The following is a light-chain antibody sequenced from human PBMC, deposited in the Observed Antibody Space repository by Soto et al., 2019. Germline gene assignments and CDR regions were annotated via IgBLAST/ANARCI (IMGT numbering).Light chain of an antibody. Sequence: DIQMTQSPSTLSGSVGDRVTITCRASQTISSWLAWYQQKPGKAPKLLIYKASSLESGVPSRFSGLGSGTDFTLTITSLQPEDSATYFCQQSYTTVYTFGLGTKVDIK. CDR2: KAS. V-gene: IGKV1-5*03. CDR3: QQSYTTVYT. J-gene: IGKJ2*01. CDR1: QTISSW.